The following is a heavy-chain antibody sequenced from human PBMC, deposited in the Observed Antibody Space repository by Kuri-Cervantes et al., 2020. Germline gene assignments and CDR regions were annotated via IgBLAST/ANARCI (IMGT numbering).Heavy chain of an antibody. Sequence: GGSLRLSCAASGFTFSSYSMNWVRQAPGKGLEWVSYISSSSSTIYYADSVKGRFTISRDNAKNSLYLQMNSLRAEDTAVYYCARVSAVVVAAPAYHMDVWGKGTTVTVSS. D-gene: IGHD2-15*01. V-gene: IGHV3-48*01. CDR1: GFTFSSYS. CDR2: ISSSSSTI. CDR3: ARVSAVVVAAPAYHMDV. J-gene: IGHJ6*03.